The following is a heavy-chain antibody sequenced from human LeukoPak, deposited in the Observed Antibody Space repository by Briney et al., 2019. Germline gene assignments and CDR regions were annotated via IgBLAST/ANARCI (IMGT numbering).Heavy chain of an antibody. CDR2: IIPIFGTA. CDR3: ARGVFRELLPDYYYYGMDV. V-gene: IGHV1-69*06. CDR1: GGTFSSYA. Sequence: SVKVSCKASGGTFSSYAISWVRQAPGQGLEWMGGIIPIFGTANYAQKFQGRVTITADKSTSTAYMELSSLRSEDTAVYYCARGVFRELLPDYYYYGMDVWGQGTTVTVSS. D-gene: IGHD3-10*02. J-gene: IGHJ6*02.